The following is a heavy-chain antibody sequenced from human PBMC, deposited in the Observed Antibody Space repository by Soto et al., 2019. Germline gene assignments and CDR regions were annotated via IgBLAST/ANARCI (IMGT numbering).Heavy chain of an antibody. V-gene: IGHV3-23*01. D-gene: IGHD3-3*01. CDR1: GFTFSSYA. Sequence: PGGSLRLSCAASGFTFSSYAMSWVRQAPGKGLEWVSAISGSGGRTYYADSVKGRFTISRDNAKNTLYLQMNSLRAEDTAVYYCAKDWGPMGYDFWSGYSYVYGMDVWGQGTTVTVSS. CDR2: ISGSGGRT. CDR3: AKDWGPMGYDFWSGYSYVYGMDV. J-gene: IGHJ6*02.